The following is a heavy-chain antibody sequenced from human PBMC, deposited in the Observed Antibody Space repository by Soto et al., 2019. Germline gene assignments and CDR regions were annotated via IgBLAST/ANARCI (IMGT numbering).Heavy chain of an antibody. Sequence: SETLSLTCTFSGGSINSGGYYWSWIRQHPGKGLEWIGYIYYSGSTYYNPSLKSRIAISADTSKNQFSLRLTSVTAADTAMYFCARDAPGAAPYWGQGTLVTVS. CDR3: ARDAPGAAPY. V-gene: IGHV4-31*03. D-gene: IGHD6-13*01. CDR1: GGSINSGGYY. CDR2: IYYSGST. J-gene: IGHJ4*02.